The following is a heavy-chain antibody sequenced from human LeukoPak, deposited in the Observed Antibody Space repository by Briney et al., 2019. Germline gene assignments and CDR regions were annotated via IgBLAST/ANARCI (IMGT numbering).Heavy chain of an antibody. CDR3: ARMATITTDFDY. CDR2: IIPIFGTA. V-gene: IGHV1-69*06. J-gene: IGHJ4*02. Sequence: ASVKVSCKASGYTFTGYYMHWVRQAPGQGLEWMGGIIPIFGTANYAQKFQGRVTITADKSTSTAYMELSSLRSEDTAVYYCARMATITTDFDYWGQGTLVTVSS. D-gene: IGHD5-24*01. CDR1: GYTFTGYY.